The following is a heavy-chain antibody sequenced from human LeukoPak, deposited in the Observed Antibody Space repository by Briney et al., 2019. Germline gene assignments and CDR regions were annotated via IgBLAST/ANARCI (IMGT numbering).Heavy chain of an antibody. Sequence: PTGGSLRLSCAASGFTFSSYGMHWVRQAPGKGLEWVAVISYEGSNKFYADSVKGRFTISRDNSKNTLYLQMNSLRAEDTAVYYCARDPARYSGSQDYWGQGTLVTVSS. V-gene: IGHV3-30*03. CDR1: GFTFSSYG. D-gene: IGHD1-26*01. CDR2: ISYEGSNK. CDR3: ARDPARYSGSQDY. J-gene: IGHJ4*02.